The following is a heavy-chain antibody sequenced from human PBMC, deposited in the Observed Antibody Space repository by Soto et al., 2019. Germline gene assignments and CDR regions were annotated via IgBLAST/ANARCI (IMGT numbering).Heavy chain of an antibody. Sequence: GGSLRLSCAASGFTFSSYSMNWVRQAPGKGLEWVSSISSSSSYIYYADSVKGRFTISRDNAKNSLYLQMNSLRAEDTAVYYCARDSLAARGAFDIWGHGTMVTVSS. D-gene: IGHD6-6*01. CDR1: GFTFSSYS. J-gene: IGHJ3*02. V-gene: IGHV3-21*01. CDR3: ARDSLAARGAFDI. CDR2: ISSSSSYI.